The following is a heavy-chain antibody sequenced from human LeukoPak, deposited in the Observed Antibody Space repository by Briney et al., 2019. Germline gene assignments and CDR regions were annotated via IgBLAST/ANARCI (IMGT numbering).Heavy chain of an antibody. J-gene: IGHJ3*02. CDR2: IYYSGST. CDR3: AREMRTMIVVVITTYAFDI. Sequence: SETLSLTCTVSGGSISSSSYYWGWIRQPPGKGLEWIGSIYYSGSTYYNPSLKSRVTISVDTSKNQFSLKLSSVAAADTAVYYCAREMRTMIVVVITTYAFDIWGQGTMVTVSS. CDR1: GGSISSSSYY. V-gene: IGHV4-39*07. D-gene: IGHD3-22*01.